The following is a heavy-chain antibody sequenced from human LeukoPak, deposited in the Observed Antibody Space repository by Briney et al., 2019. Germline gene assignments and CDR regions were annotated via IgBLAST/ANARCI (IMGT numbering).Heavy chain of an antibody. CDR2: IKQDGSEK. Sequence: RGSLRLSCAASGFTFSTYWMTWVRQAPGKGLEWVANIKQDGSEKYYVDSVKGRFTISRDNAKNSLYLQMNSLRAEDTAVYYCARDGNGKSLDFDYWGQGTLGTLSS. J-gene: IGHJ4*02. CDR1: GFTFSTYW. V-gene: IGHV3-7*01. CDR3: ARDGNGKSLDFDY. D-gene: IGHD1-1*01.